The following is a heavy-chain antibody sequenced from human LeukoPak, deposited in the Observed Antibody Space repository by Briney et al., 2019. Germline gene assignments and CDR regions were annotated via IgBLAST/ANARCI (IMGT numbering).Heavy chain of an antibody. D-gene: IGHD6-13*01. J-gene: IGHJ4*02. CDR2: IYYSGST. V-gene: IGHV4-59*01. Sequence: PSETLSLTCTVSGGSISSYYWSWIRQPPGKGLEWIGYIYYSGSTNYNPSLKSRVTISVDTSKNQFSLKLSSVTAADTAVYYCARSFRQQLVDYWGQGTLVTVSS. CDR1: GGSISSYY. CDR3: ARSFRQQLVDY.